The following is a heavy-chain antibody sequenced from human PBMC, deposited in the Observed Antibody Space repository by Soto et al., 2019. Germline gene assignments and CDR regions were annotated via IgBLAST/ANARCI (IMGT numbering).Heavy chain of an antibody. CDR2: ISSSGSTI. J-gene: IGHJ5*02. Sequence: PGGSLRLSCAASGFTFSDYYMSWIRQAPGKGLEWVSYISSSGSTIYYADSVKGRFTISRDNAKNSLYLQMNSLRAEDTAVYYCASGLKPYSSGWYQNWFDPWGQGTLVTVSS. CDR1: GFTFSDYY. D-gene: IGHD6-19*01. V-gene: IGHV3-11*01. CDR3: ASGLKPYSSGWYQNWFDP.